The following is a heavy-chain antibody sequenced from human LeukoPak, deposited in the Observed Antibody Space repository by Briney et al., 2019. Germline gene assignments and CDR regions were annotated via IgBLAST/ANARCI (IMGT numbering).Heavy chain of an antibody. CDR3: ARGRGDSSGYYLEY. J-gene: IGHJ4*02. CDR2: IYYSGST. D-gene: IGHD3-22*01. Sequence: PSETLSLTCTVSGGSISSYYWSWIRQPPGKGLEWIGYIYYSGSTNYNPSLKSRVTISVDTSKNQFSLKLSSVTAADTAVYYCARGRGDSSGYYLEYWGQGTLVTVSS. V-gene: IGHV4-59*01. CDR1: GGSISSYY.